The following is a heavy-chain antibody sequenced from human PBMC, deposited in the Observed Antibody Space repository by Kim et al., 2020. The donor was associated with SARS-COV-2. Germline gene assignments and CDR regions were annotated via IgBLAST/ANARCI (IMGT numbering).Heavy chain of an antibody. CDR2: INPSGGST. J-gene: IGHJ4*02. Sequence: ASVKVSCKASGYTFTSYYMHWVRQAPGQGLEWMGIINPSGGSTSYAQKFQGRVTMTRDTSTSTVYMELSSLRSEDTAVYYCARGSPVYYDILTGYYRDYWGQGTLVTSPQ. CDR3: ARGSPVYYDILTGYYRDY. CDR1: GYTFTSYY. V-gene: IGHV1-46*01. D-gene: IGHD3-9*01.